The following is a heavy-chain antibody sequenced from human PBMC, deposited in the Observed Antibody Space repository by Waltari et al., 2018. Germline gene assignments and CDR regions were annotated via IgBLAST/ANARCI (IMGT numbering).Heavy chain of an antibody. J-gene: IGHJ6*03. D-gene: IGHD5-18*01. CDR2: IWYDGSNK. V-gene: IGHV3-33*06. Sequence: QVQLVQSGAEVKKPGSSVKVSCAASGFTFSSYGMHWVRQAPGKGLEWVAVIWYDGSNKYYADSVKGRFTISRDNSKNTLYLQMNSLRAEDTAVYYCAKDTAEDYYMDVWGKGTTVTVSS. CDR3: AKDTAEDYYMDV. CDR1: GFTFSSYG.